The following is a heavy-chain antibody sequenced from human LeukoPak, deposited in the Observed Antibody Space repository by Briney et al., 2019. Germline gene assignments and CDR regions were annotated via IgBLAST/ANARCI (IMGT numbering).Heavy chain of an antibody. J-gene: IGHJ4*02. CDR1: GYTFTDYY. CDR3: ATRINYNSGWYGSFDS. Sequence: ASVKVSCKASGYTFTDYYIHWVRQAPGQGLERIGWIYPNTGGTNYPQQFEGRITMTRDTSISTAYMELTRLRFDDTAVYYCATRINYNSGWYGSFDSWGQGSLVTISS. D-gene: IGHD6-19*01. CDR2: IYPNTGGT. V-gene: IGHV1-2*02.